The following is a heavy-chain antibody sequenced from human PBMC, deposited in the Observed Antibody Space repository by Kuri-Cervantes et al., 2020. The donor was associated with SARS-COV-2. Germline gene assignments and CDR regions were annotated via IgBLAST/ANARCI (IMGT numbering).Heavy chain of an antibody. CDR3: ARDLNYFDTSGQVGY. CDR2: IFYSGIT. V-gene: IGHV4-59*01. CDR1: GGSISSYY. D-gene: IGHD3-22*01. J-gene: IGHJ4*02. Sequence: SETLSLTCTVSGGSISSYYWSWIRQPPGKGLEWIGYIFYSGITNYNPSLKSRVTISVDTSKKQFSLQLSSVTAAGTAVYYCARDLNYFDTSGQVGYWGQGTLVTVSS.